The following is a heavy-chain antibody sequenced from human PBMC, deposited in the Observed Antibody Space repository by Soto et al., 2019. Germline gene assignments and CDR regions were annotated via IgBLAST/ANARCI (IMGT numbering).Heavy chain of an antibody. Sequence: QVQLAESGGGVVQPGTSLRVSCEASGFSFYNYGMHWVRQAPGKGLEWVALIWYDGSSKYHADSVEGRFTISRDNSQKTLYMQMNSLRAEDTAVDYGARDSALRNRYSDSWTPSWYCDLWGRGTLVSVSS. CDR3: ARDSALRNRYSDSWTPSWYCDL. V-gene: IGHV3-33*01. CDR1: GFSFYNYG. J-gene: IGHJ2*01. D-gene: IGHD1-26*01. CDR2: IWYDGSSK.